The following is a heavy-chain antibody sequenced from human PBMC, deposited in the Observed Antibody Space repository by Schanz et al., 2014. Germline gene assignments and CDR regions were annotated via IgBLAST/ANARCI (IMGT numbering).Heavy chain of an antibody. J-gene: IGHJ6*03. CDR3: ARLGTGMAVAGSVIDSYYYYMDV. CDR1: GYAFTTYG. CDR2: ISTFRNEDT. Sequence: QVQLVQSGAEVKKPGASVRVSCKVSGYAFTTYGISWVRQAPGQGPEFMGWISTFRNEDTNSAQRFQGRVTMTRNTSISTAYMELSSLRSEDTAVYYCARLGTGMAVAGSVIDSYYYYMDVWGEGTTVTDSS. D-gene: IGHD6-19*01. V-gene: IGHV1-18*01.